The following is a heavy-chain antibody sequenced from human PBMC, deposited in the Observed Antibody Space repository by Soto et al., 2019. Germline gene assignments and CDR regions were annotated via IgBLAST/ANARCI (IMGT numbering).Heavy chain of an antibody. D-gene: IGHD2-2*02. CDR1: GFTFSSYA. CDR3: AKTHGYCSSTSCYSDCYDY. V-gene: IGHV3-23*01. Sequence: GGSLRLSCAASGFTFSSYAMSWVRQAPGKGLEWVSAISGSGGSTYYADSVKGRFTISRDNSKNTLYLQMNSLRAEDTAVYYCAKTHGYCSSTSCYSDCYDYWGQGTLVTVSS. J-gene: IGHJ4*02. CDR2: ISGSGGST.